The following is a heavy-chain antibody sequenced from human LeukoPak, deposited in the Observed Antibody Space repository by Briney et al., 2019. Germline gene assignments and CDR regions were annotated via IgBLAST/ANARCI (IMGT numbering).Heavy chain of an antibody. D-gene: IGHD1-7*01. J-gene: IGHJ6*03. CDR1: GGSFRNYY. Sequence: SETLSLTCADYGGSFRNYYWSWLRQSPGKGLEWIGEINDSGTINYNPSLMSRVTISVDKSKNQFSLKLSSVTASDTAVYYCARRWNYGRNYYIDVWGKGATVSVSS. V-gene: IGHV4-34*01. CDR2: INDSGTI. CDR3: ARRWNYGRNYYIDV.